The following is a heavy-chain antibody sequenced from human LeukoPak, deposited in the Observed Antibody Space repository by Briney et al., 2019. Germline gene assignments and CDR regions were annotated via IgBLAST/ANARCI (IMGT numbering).Heavy chain of an antibody. CDR1: GFTFSSYS. CDR2: V. Sequence: GRSLRLSCAASGFTFSSYSLNWVRQAPGKGLEWVSSVVKGRFTISRDNDKNSLYLQMNSLRVEDTAVYYCARVFRPSLTVFIIRGAFDIWGQGTMVTVSS. J-gene: IGHJ3*02. CDR3: ARVFRPSLTVFIIRGAFDI. D-gene: IGHD3-3*01. V-gene: IGHV3-21*01.